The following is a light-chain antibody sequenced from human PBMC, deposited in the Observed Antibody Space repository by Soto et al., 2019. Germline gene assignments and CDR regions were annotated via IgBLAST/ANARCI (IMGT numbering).Light chain of an antibody. J-gene: IGLJ3*02. V-gene: IGLV1-40*01. Sequence: QSVLTQPPSVSGAPGQRVTISCSGTSSNIGAGHDVHWYQQLPGTAPKLLLYGNSNRPSGVPDRFSGSKSDTSASLAITGVQPEDEADYYCQSYDSNLSGVFGGGTKLTVL. CDR3: QSYDSNLSGV. CDR1: SSNIGAGHD. CDR2: GNS.